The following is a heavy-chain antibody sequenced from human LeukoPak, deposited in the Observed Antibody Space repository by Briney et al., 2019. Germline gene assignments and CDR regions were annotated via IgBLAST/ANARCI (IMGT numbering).Heavy chain of an antibody. CDR1: GFTYSSYW. CDR2: IKQEGCEK. D-gene: IGHD6-19*01. CDR3: ARDWLAVAGIPWFGP. J-gene: IGHJ5*02. V-gene: IGHV3-7*01. Sequence: GWSLRLSCAGSGFTYSSYWMSWVRQAPGKGLEWVANIKQEGCEKYYVDSVKGRFTISRDNAKNSLYLQMNSLRAEDTAVYYCARDWLAVAGIPWFGPWGQGTLVTVSS.